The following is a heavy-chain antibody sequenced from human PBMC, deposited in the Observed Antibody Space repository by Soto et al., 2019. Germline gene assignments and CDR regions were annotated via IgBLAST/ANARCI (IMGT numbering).Heavy chain of an antibody. CDR2: IWYDGSNK. CDR3: ARAGDIVATILTYFDY. V-gene: IGHV3-33*01. Sequence: ALRLSCASSGFTFSSYGMHWVRQAPGRGLEWVAVIWYDGSNKYYADSVKGRFTISRDNSKNTLYLQMNSLRAEDTAVYYCARAGDIVATILTYFDYWGQGTLVTAPQ. J-gene: IGHJ4*02. CDR1: GFTFSSYG. D-gene: IGHD5-12*01.